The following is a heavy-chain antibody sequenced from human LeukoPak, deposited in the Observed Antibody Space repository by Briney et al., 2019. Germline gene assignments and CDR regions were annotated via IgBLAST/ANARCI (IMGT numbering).Heavy chain of an antibody. D-gene: IGHD3-10*01. CDR3: ARGRKESITMVILLTPFDS. Sequence: SETPSLTCVVSGGSISSSHWWSWVRQPPGKGLEWIGEIYHSGSTNYNPSLKSRVTISVDKSTNQFSLKLNSVTAADTAVYFCARGRKESITMVILLTPFDSWGQGTLVTVSS. J-gene: IGHJ4*02. CDR1: GGSISSSHW. CDR2: IYHSGST. V-gene: IGHV4-4*02.